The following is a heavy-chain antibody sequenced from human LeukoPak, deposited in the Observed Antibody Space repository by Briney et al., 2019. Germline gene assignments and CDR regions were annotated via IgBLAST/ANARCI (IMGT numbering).Heavy chain of an antibody. CDR1: GGSISSGSYY. D-gene: IGHD3-22*01. V-gene: IGHV4-61*02. J-gene: IGHJ5*02. CDR2: IYTSGST. CDR3: ARRYFDYYDSSGYWFDP. Sequence: PSPTLSLTCTVSGGSISSGSYYWSWIRQPAGKGLEWIGRIYTSGSTNYNPSLKSRVTISVDTSKNQFSLKLSSVTAADTAVYYCARRYFDYYDSSGYWFDPWGQGTLVTVSS.